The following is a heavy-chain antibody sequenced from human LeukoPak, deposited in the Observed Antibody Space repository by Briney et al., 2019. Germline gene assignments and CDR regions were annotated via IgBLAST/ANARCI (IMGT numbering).Heavy chain of an antibody. Sequence: GGSLRLSCAASGFTFSSYAMSWVRQAPGKGLEWVSAISGSGGSTYYADSVKGRFTISRDNSKNTLYLQMNSLRAEDTAVYYCANDYGSGSYFSDYWGQGTLVTVSS. D-gene: IGHD3-10*01. J-gene: IGHJ4*02. CDR1: GFTFSSYA. CDR2: ISGSGGST. CDR3: ANDYGSGSYFSDY. V-gene: IGHV3-23*01.